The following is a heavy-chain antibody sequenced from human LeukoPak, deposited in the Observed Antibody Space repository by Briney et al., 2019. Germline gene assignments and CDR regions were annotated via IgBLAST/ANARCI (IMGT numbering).Heavy chain of an antibody. CDR2: IYYSGST. J-gene: IGHJ4*02. CDR1: GGSISSYY. Sequence: SSETLSLTCTVSGGSISSYYWSWIRQPPGKGLEWIGYIYYSGSTNYNPSLKSRVTISVDTSKNQFSLKLSSVTAADTAVYYCAGAMVRGAPIFFYWGQGTLVTVSS. V-gene: IGHV4-59*08. CDR3: AGAMVRGAPIFFY. D-gene: IGHD3-10*01.